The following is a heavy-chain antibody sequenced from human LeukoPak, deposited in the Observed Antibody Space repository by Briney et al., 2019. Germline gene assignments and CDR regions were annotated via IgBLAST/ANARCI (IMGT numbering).Heavy chain of an antibody. CDR3: ARGRGATSSSWYEWVWDEGGNFNY. Sequence: ASVKVSCKASGYTFTSYGISWVRQAPGQGLEWMGWISAYNGNTNYAQKLQGRVTMTTDTSTSTAYMELRSLRSDDTAVYYCARGRGATSSSWYEWVWDEGGNFNYWGQGTLVTVSS. CDR1: GYTFTSYG. D-gene: IGHD6-13*01. V-gene: IGHV1-18*01. J-gene: IGHJ4*02. CDR2: ISAYNGNT.